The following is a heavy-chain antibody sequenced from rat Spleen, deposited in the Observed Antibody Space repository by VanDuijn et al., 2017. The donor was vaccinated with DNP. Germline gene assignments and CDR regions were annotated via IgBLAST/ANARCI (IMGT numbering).Heavy chain of an antibody. J-gene: IGHJ3*01. CDR3: TTRGDGYDNWFAY. V-gene: IGHV4-2*01. CDR2: INKDSSII. D-gene: IGHD2-3*01. CDR1: GLNFNDYW. Sequence: EVKLVESGGGLVQPGRSLKLSCVVSGLNFNDYWMGWVRQAPGKELEWIGEINKDSSIINYTPSLKDKFSISRDNAQNTLYLQMSKLGSEDTAIYYCTTRGDGYDNWFAYWGQGTLVTVSS.